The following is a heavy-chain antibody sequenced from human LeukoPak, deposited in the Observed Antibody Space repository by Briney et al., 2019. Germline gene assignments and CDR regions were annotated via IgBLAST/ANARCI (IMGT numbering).Heavy chain of an antibody. V-gene: IGHV1-46*01. J-gene: IGHJ3*02. CDR3: ARDPVGVDDAFDI. Sequence: ASVKVSCKTSGYTFTNSYIHWVRQAPGQGLEWMGVINPSGGGTTYVQKFQGRLTMTSDTPTTTVYMELSSPRSEDTAVYYCARDPVGVDDAFDIWGQGTMVTVSS. CDR2: INPSGGGT. D-gene: IGHD1-26*01. CDR1: GYTFTNSY.